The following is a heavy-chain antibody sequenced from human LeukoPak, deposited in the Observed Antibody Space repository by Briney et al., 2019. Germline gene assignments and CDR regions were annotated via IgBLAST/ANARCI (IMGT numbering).Heavy chain of an antibody. CDR2: INGSGGST. Sequence: GGSLRLSCAASGFTFSSYAMSWVRQAPGKGLEWVSAINGSGGSTYYADSVKGRFTISRDNSKNTLYLQMNSLRAEDTAVYYCAKSYYYDSSGYLNWFDPWGQGTLVTVSS. J-gene: IGHJ5*02. CDR3: AKSYYYDSSGYLNWFDP. V-gene: IGHV3-23*01. CDR1: GFTFSSYA. D-gene: IGHD3-22*01.